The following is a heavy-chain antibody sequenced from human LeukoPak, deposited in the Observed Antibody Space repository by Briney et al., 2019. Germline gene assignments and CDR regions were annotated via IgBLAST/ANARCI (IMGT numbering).Heavy chain of an antibody. CDR2: IIPIFGTA. D-gene: IGHD6-13*01. CDR3: ARLSRGSSSWYGIDY. Sequence: SVKVSCKASGGTFSSYAISWVRQASGQGLEWMGGIIPIFGTANYAQKFQGRVTITADESTSTAYMELSSLRSEDTAVYYCARLSRGSSSWYGIDYWGQGTLVTVSS. V-gene: IGHV1-69*13. J-gene: IGHJ4*02. CDR1: GGTFSSYA.